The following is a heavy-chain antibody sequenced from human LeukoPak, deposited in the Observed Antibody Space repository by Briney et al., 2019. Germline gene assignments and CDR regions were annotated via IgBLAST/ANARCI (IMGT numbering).Heavy chain of an antibody. D-gene: IGHD5-24*01. CDR1: GGSISSYY. Sequence: SETLSLTCTVSGGSISSYYWSWIRQPAGKGLEWIGRIYTSGSTNYNPSLKSRVTISVDTSKNQFSLKLSSVTAADTAVYYCARGPLKMRWLQSTPFDYWGQGTLVTVSS. V-gene: IGHV4-4*07. J-gene: IGHJ4*02. CDR3: ARGPLKMRWLQSTPFDY. CDR2: IYTSGST.